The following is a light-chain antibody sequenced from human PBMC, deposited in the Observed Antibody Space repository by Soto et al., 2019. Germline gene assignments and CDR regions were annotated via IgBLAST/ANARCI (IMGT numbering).Light chain of an antibody. Sequence: IQLTQSPSSLSASVGDRVTITCRASQGIRNYLAWYQQKPGKAPQLLIYLASTLQGGVPSRFSGSGSGTDFSLTISSLQPGDVETYYCQYLNSFPLTFGAGTKVDIX. CDR1: QGIRNY. CDR2: LAS. V-gene: IGKV1-9*01. CDR3: QYLNSFPLT. J-gene: IGKJ4*01.